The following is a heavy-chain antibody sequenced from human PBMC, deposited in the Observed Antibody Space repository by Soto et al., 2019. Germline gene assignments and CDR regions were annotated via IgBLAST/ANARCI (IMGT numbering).Heavy chain of an antibody. CDR2: ISYDGSNK. Sequence: GGSLRLSCAASGFTFSSYGMHWVRQAPGKGLEWVAVISYDGSNKYYADSVKGRFTISRDNSKNTLYLQMNSLRAEDTAVYYCAKDQAWEPQYYFDYWGQGTLVTVSS. CDR1: GFTFSSYG. V-gene: IGHV3-30*18. D-gene: IGHD1-26*01. J-gene: IGHJ4*02. CDR3: AKDQAWEPQYYFDY.